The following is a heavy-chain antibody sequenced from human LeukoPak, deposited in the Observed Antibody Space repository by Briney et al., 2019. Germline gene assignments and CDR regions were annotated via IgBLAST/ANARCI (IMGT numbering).Heavy chain of an antibody. D-gene: IGHD1-26*01. CDR3: ARHAFIGSSSYYYYYMDV. J-gene: IGHJ6*03. V-gene: IGHV1-2*02. CDR1: GYTFTGYY. Sequence: ASVKVSCKASGYTFTGYYMHWVRQTPGQGLGWMGWINPNSGGTNYAQKFQGRVTMTRDTSISTAYMELSRLRSDDTAVYYCARHAFIGSSSYYYYYMDVWGKGTTVTISS. CDR2: INPNSGGT.